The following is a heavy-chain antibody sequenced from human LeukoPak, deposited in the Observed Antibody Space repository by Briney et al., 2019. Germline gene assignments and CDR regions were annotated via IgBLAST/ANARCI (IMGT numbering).Heavy chain of an antibody. V-gene: IGHV3-21*04. CDR1: GFTFSSYS. CDR2: ISSSSSYI. CDR3: AKDWKTGSGWNWFDP. D-gene: IGHD6-19*01. Sequence: PGGSLRLSCAASGFTFSSYSMNWVRQAPGKGLEWVSSISSSSSYIYYADSVKGRFTISRDNSKNTLYLQMNSLRAEDTAVYYCAKDWKTGSGWNWFDPWGQGTLVTVSS. J-gene: IGHJ5*02.